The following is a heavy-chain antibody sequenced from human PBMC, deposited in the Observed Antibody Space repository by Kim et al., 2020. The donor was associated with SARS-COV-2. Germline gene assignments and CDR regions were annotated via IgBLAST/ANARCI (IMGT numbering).Heavy chain of an antibody. D-gene: IGHD1-26*01. Sequence: SQKFKAGFTVTWDTSESTAYMDLSSLRSEDTAMYYCARMGASGNYYYDFWGQGTLVTVSS. J-gene: IGHJ4*02. V-gene: IGHV1-3*01. CDR3: ARMGASGNYYYDF.